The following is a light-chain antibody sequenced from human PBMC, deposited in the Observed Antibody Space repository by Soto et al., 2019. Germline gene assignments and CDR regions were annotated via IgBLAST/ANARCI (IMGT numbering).Light chain of an antibody. CDR2: KAS. J-gene: IGKJ2*01. CDR1: QSINSW. Sequence: DIQMTQSPSTLSASVGDRATITCRASQSINSWLAWYQQKAGKAPKLLIYKASSLESGVPSRFSGSGSGTEFALTITSLQPDDFATYYCQHYYNYPYTFGQGTKLEIK. V-gene: IGKV1-5*03. CDR3: QHYYNYPYT.